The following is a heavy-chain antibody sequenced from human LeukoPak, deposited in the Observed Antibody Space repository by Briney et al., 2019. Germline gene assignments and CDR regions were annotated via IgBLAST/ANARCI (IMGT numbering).Heavy chain of an antibody. V-gene: IGHV4-34*01. D-gene: IGHD4-17*01. CDR1: GGSFSVYY. Sequence: SETLSLTCAVYGGSFSVYYWTWIRQPPAKGLEWIGEINHSGSTNYNPSLKSRVTISVDASKNQFSLKLSSVTATDTAVYYCASLTTVTQGYFDSGGQGTLVTVSS. CDR2: INHSGST. CDR3: ASLTTVTQGYFDS. J-gene: IGHJ4*02.